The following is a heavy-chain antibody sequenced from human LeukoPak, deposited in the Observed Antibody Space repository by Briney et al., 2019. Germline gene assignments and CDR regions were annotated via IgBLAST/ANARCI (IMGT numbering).Heavy chain of an antibody. V-gene: IGHV3-23*01. CDR3: GGYCSSTSCPPIYYFDY. J-gene: IGHJ4*02. CDR1: GFTFSSYA. CDR2: ISGSGGST. Sequence: PGGSLRLSCAASGFTFSSYAMSWVRRAPGKGLEWVSAISGSGGSTYYADSVKGRFTISRDNSKNTLYLQMNSLRAEDTAVYYCGGYCSSTSCPPIYYFDYWGQGTLVTVSS. D-gene: IGHD2-2*01.